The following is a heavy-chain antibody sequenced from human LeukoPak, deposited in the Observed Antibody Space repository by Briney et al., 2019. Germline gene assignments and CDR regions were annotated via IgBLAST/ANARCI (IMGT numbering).Heavy chain of an antibody. V-gene: IGHV3-30*02. CDR1: GFTFSSYG. J-gene: IGHJ4*02. Sequence: PGGSLRLSCAASGFTFSSYGMHWVRQAPGKGLEWVAFIRYDGSNKYYADSVKGRFTISRDNSKNTLYLQMNSLRAEDTAVYYCAKDPWRAAMVAGLFDYWGQGTLVTVSS. CDR2: IRYDGSNK. D-gene: IGHD5-18*01. CDR3: AKDPWRAAMVAGLFDY.